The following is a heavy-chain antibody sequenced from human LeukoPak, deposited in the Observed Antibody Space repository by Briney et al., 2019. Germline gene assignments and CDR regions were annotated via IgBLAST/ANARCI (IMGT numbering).Heavy chain of an antibody. CDR3: AQFAKGG. CDR2: IKHRAHSYTT. V-gene: IGHV3-72*01. CDR1: GFTFSRYW. D-gene: IGHD2-21*01. J-gene: IGHJ4*02. Sequence: GGSLRLSCVASGFTFSRYWMSWVRQVPRKGLEWVGRIKHRAHSYTTEYAASVKGRFTISRDDSKSSLYLQMNSLKIEDTAVYYCAQFAKGGWGQGTLVTVSS.